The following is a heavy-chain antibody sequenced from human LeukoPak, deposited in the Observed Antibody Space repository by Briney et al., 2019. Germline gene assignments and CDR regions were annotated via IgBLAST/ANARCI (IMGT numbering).Heavy chain of an antibody. J-gene: IGHJ4*02. Sequence: SETLSLTCAVYGGSFSGYYWSWIRQPPGKGVEWIGEINHSGSTNYNPSLKSRVTISVDTSKNQFSLKLSSVTAADTAVYYCAREGRRFGAPYWGQGTLVTVSS. D-gene: IGHD3-10*01. CDR2: INHSGST. V-gene: IGHV4-34*01. CDR3: AREGRRFGAPY. CDR1: GGSFSGYY.